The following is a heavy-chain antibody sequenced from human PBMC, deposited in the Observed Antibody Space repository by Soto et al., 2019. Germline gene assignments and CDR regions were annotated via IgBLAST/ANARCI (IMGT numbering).Heavy chain of an antibody. V-gene: IGHV3-23*01. J-gene: IGHJ5*02. CDR2: FSGTGGYT. CDR1: GFIFSDYA. CDR3: ARGQRALITYGPFDP. Sequence: GGSLRLSCAASGFIFSDYAMSWVRQAPGKGLEWVSTFSGTGGYTYYADSVKGRFTISRDDSKNTLFLHMNSLRAADTAVYYCARGQRALITYGPFDPWGQGTLVTVSS. D-gene: IGHD4-17*01.